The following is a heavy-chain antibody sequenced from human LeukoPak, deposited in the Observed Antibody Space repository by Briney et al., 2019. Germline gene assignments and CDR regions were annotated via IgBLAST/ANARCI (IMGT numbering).Heavy chain of an antibody. CDR2: IYYTGTT. J-gene: IGHJ4*02. D-gene: IGHD2-15*01. CDR3: ARATLYWGGYFDY. CDR1: GGSINSGGCY. Sequence: SQTLSLTCTVSGGSINSGGCYWSWIRQHPGTGLESIGHIYYTGTTSYNPSLRSRVTISLDTSKNQFSLKLDAVTAADTAVYYCARATLYWGGYFDYWGQGTLVTVSS. V-gene: IGHV4-31*03.